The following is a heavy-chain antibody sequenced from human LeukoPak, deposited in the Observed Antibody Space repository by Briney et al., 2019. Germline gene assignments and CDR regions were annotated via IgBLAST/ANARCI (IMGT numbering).Heavy chain of an antibody. CDR1: GFTFSSYW. D-gene: IGHD6-19*01. V-gene: IGHV3-21*01. CDR2: ISSSSSYI. Sequence: GGSLRLSCAASGFTFSSYWMSWVRQAPGKGLEWVSSISSSSSYIYYADSVKGRFTISRDNAKNSLYLQMNSLRAEDTAVYYCAGSGWQPRDYWGQGTLVTVSS. CDR3: AGSGWQPRDY. J-gene: IGHJ4*02.